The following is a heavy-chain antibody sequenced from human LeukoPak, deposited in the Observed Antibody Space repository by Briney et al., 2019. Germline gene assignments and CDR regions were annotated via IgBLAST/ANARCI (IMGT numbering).Heavy chain of an antibody. D-gene: IGHD6-13*01. CDR3: ARTYGSSGLGYFDL. CDR1: GGSLSSYY. Sequence: SETLSLTCTVSGGSLSSYYWSWIRHPPGKGLEWIGYIYYSGSTNYRPSLKSRLTISVTTSKIQFSLKLSSVTAADTAVYYCARTYGSSGLGYFDLWGRGTLVTVSS. V-gene: IGHV4-59*01. CDR2: IYYSGST. J-gene: IGHJ2*01.